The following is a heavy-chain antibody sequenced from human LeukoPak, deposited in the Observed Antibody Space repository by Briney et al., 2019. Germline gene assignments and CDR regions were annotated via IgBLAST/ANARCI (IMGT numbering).Heavy chain of an antibody. D-gene: IGHD2-21*02. CDR2: MNPNSGNT. V-gene: IGHV1-8*01. Sequence: ASVKVSCKASGYTFTSYDINWVRQATGQGLEWMGWMNPNSGNTGYAQKFQGRVTMTRNTSISTAYMELSSLRSEDTAVYYCASPYCGGDCYYPNAFDIWGQGTMVTVSS. J-gene: IGHJ3*02. CDR3: ASPYCGGDCYYPNAFDI. CDR1: GYTFTSYD.